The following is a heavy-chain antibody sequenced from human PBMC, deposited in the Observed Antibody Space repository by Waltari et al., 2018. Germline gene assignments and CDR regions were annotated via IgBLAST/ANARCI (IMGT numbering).Heavy chain of an antibody. D-gene: IGHD6-13*01. Sequence: EVLLVESGGGLVQPGGSLRLSCSASGLPFIGYWRYWVRHAPGKGLVGGSTISSNGNYGTYADSVRGRFTISRDNAKNTLYLQMNSLTAEDTAVYYCARAFVNIAARGMDAWGQGTAVTVSS. CDR1: GLPFIGYW. CDR3: ARAFVNIAARGMDA. J-gene: IGHJ6*02. CDR2: ISSNGNYG. V-gene: IGHV3-74*01.